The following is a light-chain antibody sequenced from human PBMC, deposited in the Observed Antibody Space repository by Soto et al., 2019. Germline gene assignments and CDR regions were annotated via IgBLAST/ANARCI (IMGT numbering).Light chain of an antibody. CDR3: QQCGDSWS. CDR1: QNIGTW. J-gene: IGKJ1*01. Sequence: DIRMTQSPSTLSASVGDRVTITCRASQNIGTWLAWYQQKPGKAPDLLIYDASTLESGVPSGFSGSGSGTEFTLTISSLQPGDLATYYCQQCGDSWSFGQGTKVEIK. CDR2: DAS. V-gene: IGKV1-5*01.